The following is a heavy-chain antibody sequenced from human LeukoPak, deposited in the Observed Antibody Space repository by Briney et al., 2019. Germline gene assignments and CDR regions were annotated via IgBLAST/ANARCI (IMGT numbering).Heavy chain of an antibody. D-gene: IGHD2-15*01. Sequence: PGGSLRLSCAASGFTFSNAWMSWVRQAPGKGLEWVAVIWYDGSNKYYADSVKGRFTISRDNSKNTLYLQMNSLRAEDTAVYYCARDRVAAKVDNWFDPWGQGTLVTVSS. CDR1: GFTFSNAW. J-gene: IGHJ5*02. CDR2: IWYDGSNK. CDR3: ARDRVAAKVDNWFDP. V-gene: IGHV3-33*08.